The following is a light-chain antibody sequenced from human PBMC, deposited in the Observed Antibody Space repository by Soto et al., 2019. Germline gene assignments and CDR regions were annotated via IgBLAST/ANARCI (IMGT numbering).Light chain of an antibody. Sequence: EIVLTQSPDTLSLSPGERVTLSCRASQRMTNNFLAWFQQKPGLAPRLLIHGASTRASGVPDMFTGGGSGTDFVLTISRVEPEDFAVYYCQQYGRSPFTFGQGTKLQIK. CDR1: QRMTNNF. CDR3: QQYGRSPFT. J-gene: IGKJ2*01. V-gene: IGKV3-20*01. CDR2: GAS.